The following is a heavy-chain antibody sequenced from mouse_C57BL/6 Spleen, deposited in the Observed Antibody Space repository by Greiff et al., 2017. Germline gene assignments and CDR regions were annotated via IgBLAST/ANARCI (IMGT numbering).Heavy chain of an antibody. CDR2: INPGSGGT. CDR1: GYAFTNYL. D-gene: IGHD4-1*01. CDR3: ARWGLTGFDY. V-gene: IGHV1-54*01. Sequence: QVQLQQSGAELVRPGTSVKVSCKASGYAFTNYLIEWVKQRPGQGLEWIGVINPGSGGTNYNEKFKGKATLTADKSSSTAYMQLSSLTSEDSAVYYCARWGLTGFDYWGQGTTLTVSA. J-gene: IGHJ2*01.